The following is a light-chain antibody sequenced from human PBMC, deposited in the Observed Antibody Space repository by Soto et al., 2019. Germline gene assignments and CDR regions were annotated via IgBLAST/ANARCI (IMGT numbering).Light chain of an antibody. CDR1: QSIGSY. Sequence: DIPMTQSPSSLSASVGDRVTITCRASQSIGSYLTWYQQQPGKAPKLLIYAASSLQSGVPSRFSGSGSGTDFIVTISSLQPEDFATYYCQQSYSMPRTFGGGTKLEIK. J-gene: IGKJ4*01. V-gene: IGKV1-39*01. CDR2: AAS. CDR3: QQSYSMPRT.